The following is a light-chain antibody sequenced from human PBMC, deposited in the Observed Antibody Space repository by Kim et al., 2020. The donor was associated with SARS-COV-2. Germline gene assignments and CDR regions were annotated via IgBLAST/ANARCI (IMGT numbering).Light chain of an antibody. CDR1: QSMSTF. Sequence: ASVGDSVTITYRASQSMSTFLNWYQQKPGKAPKVLIYAASTLQSGVPSRFSGSGSGTDFTLTISSLQPEDFATYYCQQSYSVPLTFGGGTKVDIK. V-gene: IGKV1-39*01. CDR2: AAS. CDR3: QQSYSVPLT. J-gene: IGKJ4*01.